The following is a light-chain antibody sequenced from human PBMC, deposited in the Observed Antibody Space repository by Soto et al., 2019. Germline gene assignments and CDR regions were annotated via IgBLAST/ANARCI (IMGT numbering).Light chain of an antibody. CDR1: QDIHTW. CDR3: QQANSFPFA. J-gene: IGKJ3*01. Sequence: DIQMTQSPSSVSASVGDRVTITCRASQDIHTWLAWYQQKPGKPPNLLIYGASTLQSGVPSRFSASGSGRDFTPTITSLQPEDFATYYCQQANSFPFAFGPGTKVDFK. CDR2: GAS. V-gene: IGKV1-12*02.